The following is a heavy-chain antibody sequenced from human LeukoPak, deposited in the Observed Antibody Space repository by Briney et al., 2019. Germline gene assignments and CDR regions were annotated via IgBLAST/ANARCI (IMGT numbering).Heavy chain of an antibody. V-gene: IGHV1-18*01. J-gene: IGHJ4*02. CDR3: ARDRIVEMAIISGNFDY. CDR2: ISAYNGNT. CDR1: GYTFTSYA. Sequence: ASVKVSCKASGYTFTSYAISWVRQAPGQGLEWMGWISAYNGNTKYAQKFQGRVTMTTDTSTSTAYMELRSLRSDDTAVYYCARDRIVEMAIISGNFDYWGQGTLVTVSS. D-gene: IGHD5-24*01.